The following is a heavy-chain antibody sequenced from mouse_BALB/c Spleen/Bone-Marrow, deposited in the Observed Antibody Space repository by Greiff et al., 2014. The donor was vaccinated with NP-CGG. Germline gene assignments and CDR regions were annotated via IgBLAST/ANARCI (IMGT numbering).Heavy chain of an antibody. CDR2: IHPNSGNT. V-gene: IGHV1S130*01. CDR3: AIYSPPY. Sequence: VKLQESGSVLVRPGASVKLSCKASGYTFTSSWIHWAKQRPGQGLEWIGEIHPNSGNTNYNEKFKGKATLTVDASSSTAYVDLSSLTSEDSAVYYCAIYSPPYWGQGTSVTVSS. CDR1: GYTFTSSW. D-gene: IGHD2-1*01. J-gene: IGHJ4*01.